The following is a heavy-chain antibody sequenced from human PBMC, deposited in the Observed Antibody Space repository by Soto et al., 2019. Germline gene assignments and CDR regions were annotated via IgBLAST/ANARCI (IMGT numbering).Heavy chain of an antibody. V-gene: IGHV3-21*01. Sequence: GGSLRLSCAASGFTFSSYNMNWVRQARGKGLEWVSSISSSSNYIYYADSVKGRFTISRDNAENSLYLQMNSLRAEDTAVYYCARVRYCSSTSCYFDYWGQGTLVTVSS. CDR2: ISSSSNYI. J-gene: IGHJ4*02. D-gene: IGHD2-2*01. CDR3: ARVRYCSSTSCYFDY. CDR1: GFTFSSYN.